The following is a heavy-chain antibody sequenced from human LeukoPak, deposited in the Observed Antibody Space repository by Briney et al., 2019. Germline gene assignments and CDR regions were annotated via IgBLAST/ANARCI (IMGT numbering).Heavy chain of an antibody. CDR3: ARRYCSGGSCYVDLLDY. D-gene: IGHD2-15*01. J-gene: IGHJ4*02. Sequence: ASVKVSCKASGYTFTSYDINWVRRAPGQGLEWMGRINPNSGGTNYAQKFQGRVTMTRDTSISTAYMELSRLRSDDTAVYYCARRYCSGGSCYVDLLDYWGQGTLVTVSS. CDR2: INPNSGGT. V-gene: IGHV1-2*06. CDR1: GYTFTSYD.